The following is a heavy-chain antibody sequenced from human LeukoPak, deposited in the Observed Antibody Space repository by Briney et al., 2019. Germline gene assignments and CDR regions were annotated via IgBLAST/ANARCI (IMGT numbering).Heavy chain of an antibody. D-gene: IGHD1-1*01. CDR2: IIPIFGTA. CDR1: GGTFSSYA. CDR3: ARPGTTSDAFDI. Sequence: SVKVSCKASGGTFSSYAISWVRQAPGQGLEWMGGIIPIFGTANYAQKFQGRVTIAADESTSTAYMELSSLRSEDTAVYYCARPGTTSDAFDIWGQGTMVTVSS. J-gene: IGHJ3*02. V-gene: IGHV1-69*13.